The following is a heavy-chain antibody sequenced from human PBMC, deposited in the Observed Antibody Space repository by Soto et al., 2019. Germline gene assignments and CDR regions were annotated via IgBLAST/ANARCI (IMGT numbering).Heavy chain of an antibody. J-gene: IGHJ4*02. D-gene: IGHD3-22*01. Sequence: QVQLQESGPGLVKPSETLSLTCTVSGGSISSYYWTWIRRPPGKGLEYIGYIYYSGSTSYNPSLKSRVTISVDTSRNQFSLKLSSVTAADTAVYYCVRRADFYDSRGYYNYFDYWGQGTLVTVSS. CDR2: IYYSGST. CDR3: VRRADFYDSRGYYNYFDY. V-gene: IGHV4-59*01. CDR1: GGSISSYY.